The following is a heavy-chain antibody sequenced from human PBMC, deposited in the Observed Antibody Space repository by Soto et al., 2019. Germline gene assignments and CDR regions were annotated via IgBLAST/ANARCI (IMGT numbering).Heavy chain of an antibody. CDR2: IYYGGST. D-gene: IGHD6-6*01. J-gene: IGHJ4*02. V-gene: IGHV4-39*01. CDR1: GGSISSSDYY. Sequence: SETLSLTCTVSGGSISSSDYYWAWIRQPPGQGLEWIGSIYYGGSTYYTPSLRSRVTISVDTSKNQFSLSLSSVTAADTAVYYCASNEGYSSSPGVFDYWGQGTLVTVSS. CDR3: ASNEGYSSSPGVFDY.